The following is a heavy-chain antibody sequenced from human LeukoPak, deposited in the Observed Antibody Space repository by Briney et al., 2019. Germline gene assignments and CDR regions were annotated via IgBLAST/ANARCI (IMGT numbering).Heavy chain of an antibody. CDR1: GFTFSSYA. CDR2: ISGPGDST. J-gene: IGHJ4*02. D-gene: IGHD3-9*01. V-gene: IGHV3-23*01. Sequence: GRSLRLSCAASGFTFSSYAMNWVRQTPGKGLEWVSTISGPGDSTYYADSVKGRFTISRDHSKNTLYLQMNSLRAEDTALYYCGKVLTGYYNVLGYWGQGTLVTVSP. CDR3: GKVLTGYYNVLGY.